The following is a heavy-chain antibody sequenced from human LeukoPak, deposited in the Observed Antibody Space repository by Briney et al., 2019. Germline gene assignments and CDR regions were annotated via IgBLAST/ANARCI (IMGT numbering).Heavy chain of an antibody. Sequence: PGGSLRLSCAASGFTFSSYAMHWVRQAPGKGLEWVAVISYDGSNKYYADSVKGRFTISRDNSKNTLYLQMNSLRAEDTAVYYCAREAVVTPYFDYWGQGTLVTVSS. V-gene: IGHV3-30-3*01. CDR1: GFTFSSYA. CDR2: ISYDGSNK. J-gene: IGHJ4*02. D-gene: IGHD4-23*01. CDR3: AREAVVTPYFDY.